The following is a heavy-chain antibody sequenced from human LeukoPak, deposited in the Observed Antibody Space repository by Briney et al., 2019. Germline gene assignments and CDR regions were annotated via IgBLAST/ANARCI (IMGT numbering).Heavy chain of an antibody. D-gene: IGHD5-18*01. J-gene: IGHJ4*02. CDR3: TTHIYGPDS. CDR1: GXTFXYVX. Sequence: PGGSLRLSCAAXGXTFXYVXMIWXXXAXGXGLEWVGRIKSKTDGGTTDYAAPVKGRFTISRDDSKNTLYLQMNSLKSEDXXVYXCTTHIYGPDSWGQGILVTVSS. CDR2: IKSKTDGGTT. V-gene: IGHV3-15*01.